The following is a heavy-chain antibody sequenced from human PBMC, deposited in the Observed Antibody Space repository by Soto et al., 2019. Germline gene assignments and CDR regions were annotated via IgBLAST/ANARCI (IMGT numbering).Heavy chain of an antibody. J-gene: IGHJ4*02. CDR1: GVSISSYY. V-gene: IGHV4-59*01. D-gene: IGHD3-10*01. CDR3: ARVVTMVRGVVYYFDY. CDR2: IYYSGST. Sequence: SETLSLTCTVSGVSISSYYWSWIRQPPGKGLEWIGYIYYSGSTNYNPSLKSRVTISVDTSKNQFSLKLSSVTAADTAVYYCARVVTMVRGVVYYFDYWSQGTLVTVSS.